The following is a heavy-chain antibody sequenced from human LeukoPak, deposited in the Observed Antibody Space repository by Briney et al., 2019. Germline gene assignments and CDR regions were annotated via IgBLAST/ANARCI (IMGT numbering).Heavy chain of an antibody. CDR2: ISGSSLSA. D-gene: IGHD2-8*01. CDR1: GFTFSSCA. CDR3: AKDPCTDGVCYTSSYYGMDV. Sequence: GGSLTLSCAASGFTFSSCAMSWVRQAPGKGLEWVSVISGSSLSAYYADSVKGRFTISRDNSKNTLYLQMNSLGVEDTAVYYCAKDPCTDGVCYTSSYYGMDVWGLGTTVTVSS. J-gene: IGHJ6*02. V-gene: IGHV3-23*01.